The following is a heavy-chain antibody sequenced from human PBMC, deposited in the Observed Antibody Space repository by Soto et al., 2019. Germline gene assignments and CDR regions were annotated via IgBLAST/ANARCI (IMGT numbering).Heavy chain of an antibody. CDR1: GGSISSYD. V-gene: IGHV4-59*01. CDR2: IYYSGST. CDR3: ARVVRSITIFGVVIWFDP. J-gene: IGHJ5*02. D-gene: IGHD3-3*01. Sequence: SETLSLTCTVSGGSISSYDLSWIRQPPGKGLEWIGYIYYSGSTNYNPSLKSRVTISVDTSKNQFSLKLSSVTAADTAVYYCARVVRSITIFGVVIWFDPWGQGTLVTVSS.